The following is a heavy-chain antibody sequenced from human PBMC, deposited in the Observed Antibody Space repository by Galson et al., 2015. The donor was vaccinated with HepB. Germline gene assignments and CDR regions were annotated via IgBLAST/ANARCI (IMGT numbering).Heavy chain of an antibody. CDR2: IIPILGMA. Sequence: SVKVSCKASGGTFSRYAINWVRRAPGQGLEWMGRIIPILGMANYAQKFQGRVTITADKSTTTAYMELSSLRSEDTAVYYCARAPGYLGYFDYWGQGTLVTVSS. CDR1: GGTFSRYA. D-gene: IGHD3-16*01. V-gene: IGHV1-69*04. J-gene: IGHJ4*02. CDR3: ARAPGYLGYFDY.